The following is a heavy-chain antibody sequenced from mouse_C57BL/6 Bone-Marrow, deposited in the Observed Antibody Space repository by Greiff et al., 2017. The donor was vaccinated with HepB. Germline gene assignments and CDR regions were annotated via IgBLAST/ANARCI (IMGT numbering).Heavy chain of an antibody. D-gene: IGHD1-1*01. CDR1: GYTFTSYG. Sequence: LQESGAELARPGASVKLSCKASGYTFTSYGISWVKQRTGQGLEWIGEIYPRSGNTYYNEKFKGKATLTADKSSSTAYMELRSLTSEDSAVYFCARSPYGSSFYYAMDYWGQGTSVTVSS. CDR2: IYPRSGNT. CDR3: ARSPYGSSFYYAMDY. V-gene: IGHV1-81*01. J-gene: IGHJ4*01.